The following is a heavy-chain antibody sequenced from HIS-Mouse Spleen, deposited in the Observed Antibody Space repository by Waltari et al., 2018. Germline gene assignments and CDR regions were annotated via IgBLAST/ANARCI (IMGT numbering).Heavy chain of an antibody. D-gene: IGHD6-13*01. CDR2: ISYDGSNK. CDR3: AKDRQQLGFDY. Sequence: QVQLVESGGGVVQPGRSLRLSCAASGFTFSSYGMHWVRQAPGKGVEGVAVISYDGSNKYYADSVKGRFTISRDNSKNTLYLQMNSLRAEDTAVYYCAKDRQQLGFDYWGQGTLVTVSS. CDR1: GFTFSSYG. J-gene: IGHJ4*02. V-gene: IGHV3-30*18.